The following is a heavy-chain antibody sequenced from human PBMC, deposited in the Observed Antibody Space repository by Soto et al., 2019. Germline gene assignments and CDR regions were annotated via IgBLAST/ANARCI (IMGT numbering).Heavy chain of an antibody. CDR1: GVSMSGSY. J-gene: IGHJ4*02. V-gene: IGHV4-59*01. Sequence: PSETLSLTCTVSGVSMSGSYWSWIRQCPGKGLEWIAFIYYTGSPEYNPSLNSRVTISIDTSKNQFSLKLSAVTAADSAVYFCARGGWYLDYWGQGTLVTVSS. D-gene: IGHD6-19*01. CDR3: ARGGWYLDY. CDR2: IYYTGSP.